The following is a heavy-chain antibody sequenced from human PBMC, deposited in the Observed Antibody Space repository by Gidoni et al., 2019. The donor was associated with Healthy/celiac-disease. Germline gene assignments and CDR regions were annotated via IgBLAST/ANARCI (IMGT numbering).Heavy chain of an antibody. CDR3: ASDRLLWFGELGQYFQH. Sequence: QLQLQESGPGLVKPSETLSLTCTVSGGSISSSSYYWGWIRQPPGKGLEWIGSIYYSGSTYYNPSLKSRVTISVDTSKNQFSLKLSSVTAADTAVYYCASDRLLWFGELGQYFQHWGQGTLVTVSS. CDR1: GGSISSSSYY. D-gene: IGHD3-10*01. V-gene: IGHV4-39*01. J-gene: IGHJ1*01. CDR2: IYYSGST.